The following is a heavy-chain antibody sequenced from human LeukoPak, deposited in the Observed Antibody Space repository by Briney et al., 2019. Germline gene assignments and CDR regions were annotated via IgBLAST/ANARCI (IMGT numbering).Heavy chain of an antibody. CDR3: ARDGKQWLGYYYYGMDV. V-gene: IGHV4-34*01. CDR1: GGSFSGYY. Sequence: PSETLSLTCAVYGGSFSGYYWSWIRQPPGKGLEWIGEINHSGSTNYNPSLKSRVTISVDTSKNQFSLKLSSVTAADTAVYYCARDGKQWLGYYYYGMDVWGQGTTVTVSS. J-gene: IGHJ6*02. CDR2: INHSGST. D-gene: IGHD6-19*01.